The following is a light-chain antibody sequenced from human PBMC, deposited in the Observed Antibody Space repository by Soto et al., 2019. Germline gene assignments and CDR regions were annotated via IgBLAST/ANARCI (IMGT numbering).Light chain of an antibody. CDR2: DVS. V-gene: IGLV2-14*01. Sequence: QSALTQPASVSGSPGQSITISCTGTSGDVGGYNYVSWYQQHPGKAPKLMIYDVSDRPSGVSNRFSGSKSGNTASLTISGLQAEDEADYYCSSYTSSRYVFGTGTQLTVL. CDR3: SSYTSSRYV. CDR1: SGDVGGYNY. J-gene: IGLJ1*01.